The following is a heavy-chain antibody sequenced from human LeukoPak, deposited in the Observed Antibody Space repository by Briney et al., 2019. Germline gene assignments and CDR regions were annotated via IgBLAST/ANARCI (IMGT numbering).Heavy chain of an antibody. CDR3: ARGYDDFWSGYYFDY. Sequence: SETLSLTCTVSGGSISSYYWSWIRQPPGKGLEWIGYIYYSGCTNYNPSLKSRVTISVDTSKNQFSLKLSSVTAADTAVYYCARGYDDFWSGYYFDYWGQGTLVTVSS. J-gene: IGHJ4*02. CDR2: IYYSGCT. D-gene: IGHD3-3*01. V-gene: IGHV4-59*01. CDR1: GGSISSYY.